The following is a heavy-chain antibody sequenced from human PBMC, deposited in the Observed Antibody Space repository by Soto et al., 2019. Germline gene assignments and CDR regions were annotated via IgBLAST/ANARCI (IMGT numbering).Heavy chain of an antibody. J-gene: IGHJ6*02. V-gene: IGHV3-23*01. D-gene: IGHD2-2*01. CDR3: AKDSKSVSVSAARVYGMDV. Sequence: EVQILESGGGMVQPGGSLRLSCAGSGFMFSSFAMTWVRQAPGKGLEGVSTTRSNGEHTYYADSVKGRFTVSRDNSKNTLFLEMNSLRAEDSAIYYCAKDSKSVSVSAARVYGMDVWGQGTTVTVSS. CDR2: TRSNGEHT. CDR1: GFMFSSFA.